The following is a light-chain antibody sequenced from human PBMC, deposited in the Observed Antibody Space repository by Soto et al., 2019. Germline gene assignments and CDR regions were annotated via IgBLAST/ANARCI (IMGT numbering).Light chain of an antibody. CDR1: SSDVDGYNY. J-gene: IGLJ1*01. CDR3: CSQAGSYV. V-gene: IGLV2-11*01. CDR2: DVT. Sequence: QSALTQPRSVSGSPGQSVTISCTGTSSDVDGYNYVSWYQQHPDKAPKLMIYDVTKRPSGVPDRFSGSKSGNTASLTISGLQADDEADYYCCSQAGSYVFGTGTKLTVL.